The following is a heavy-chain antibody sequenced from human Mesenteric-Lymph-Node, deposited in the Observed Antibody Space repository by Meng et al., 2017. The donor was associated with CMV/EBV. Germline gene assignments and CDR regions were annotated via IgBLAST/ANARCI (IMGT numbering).Heavy chain of an antibody. Sequence: LSCAASGFTFSDYYMNWSRQAPGKGLEWVSVIYSGGGTDYADSVKGRFTISRDNSKNTLYLQMNSLRAEDTAVYYCARDDYGGFDYWGQGTLVTVSS. CDR2: IYSGGGT. CDR1: GFTFSDYY. V-gene: IGHV3-66*01. D-gene: IGHD3-16*01. J-gene: IGHJ4*02. CDR3: ARDDYGGFDY.